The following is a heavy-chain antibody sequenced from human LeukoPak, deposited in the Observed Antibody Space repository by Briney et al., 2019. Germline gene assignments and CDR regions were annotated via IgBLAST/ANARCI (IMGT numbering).Heavy chain of an antibody. J-gene: IGHJ6*03. CDR2: IYYSGST. CDR1: SGSISSSSYY. D-gene: IGHD3-22*01. Sequence: PSETLSLTCTVSSGSISSSSYYWGWIRQPQGKGLEWIGGIYYSGSTYYNPSIKSRVTISVDTSKNQFSLKLSSVTAADTAVYYCASEYYYDSSGYYSYYMDVWGKGTTVTVSS. V-gene: IGHV4-39*01. CDR3: ASEYYYDSSGYYSYYMDV.